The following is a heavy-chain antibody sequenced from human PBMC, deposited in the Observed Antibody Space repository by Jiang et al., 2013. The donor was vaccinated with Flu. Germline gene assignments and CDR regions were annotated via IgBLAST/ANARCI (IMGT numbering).Heavy chain of an antibody. CDR1: GGSISSSSYY. CDR2: SIIWEH. J-gene: IGHJ4*02. CDR3: ARGSGSHWESFNFDY. V-gene: IGHV4-39*07. Sequence: KPSETLSLTCTVSGGSISSSSYYWGWIASPRKGWSGLGVSIIWEHLLQPSLKSRVTISVDTSKNQFSLKLSSVTAADTAVYYCARGSGSHWESFNFDYWGQGTLVTVSS. D-gene: IGHD1-26*01.